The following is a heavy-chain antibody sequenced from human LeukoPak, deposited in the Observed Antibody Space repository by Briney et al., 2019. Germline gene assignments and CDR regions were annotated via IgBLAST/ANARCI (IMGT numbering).Heavy chain of an antibody. Sequence: GGSLRLSCAASGFTFSSYGMSWVRQAPGKGLEWVSYISSSSSTIYYADSVKGRFTVSRDNAKNSLYLQMNSLRAEDTAVYYCAREYSFDYWGQGTLVTVSS. CDR1: GFTFSSYG. J-gene: IGHJ4*02. CDR3: AREYSFDY. V-gene: IGHV3-48*01. D-gene: IGHD2-21*01. CDR2: ISSSSSTI.